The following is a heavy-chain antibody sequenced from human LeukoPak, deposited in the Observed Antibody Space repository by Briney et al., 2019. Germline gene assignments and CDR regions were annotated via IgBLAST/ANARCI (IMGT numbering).Heavy chain of an antibody. CDR3: ARGIPSYYDFWSGYYSDAFDI. V-gene: IGHV4-61*01. CDR2: IYYSGST. CDR1: GGSVSSGSYY. Sequence: SETLSLTCTVSGGSVSSGSYYWSWIRQPPGKGLEWIGYIYYSGSTNYNPSLKSRVTISVDTSKNQFSLKLSSVTAADTAVYYCARGIPSYYDFWSGYYSDAFDIWGQGTMVTVSS. J-gene: IGHJ3*02. D-gene: IGHD3-3*01.